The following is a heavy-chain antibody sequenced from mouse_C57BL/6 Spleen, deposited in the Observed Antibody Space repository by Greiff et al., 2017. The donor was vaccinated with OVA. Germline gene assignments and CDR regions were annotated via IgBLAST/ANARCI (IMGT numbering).Heavy chain of an antibody. CDR2: INPSNGGT. D-gene: IGHD1-1*01. CDR1: GYTFTSYW. CDR3: ARWGHYNGISYVGVAC. J-gene: IGHJ3*01. Sequence: QVQLKQPGTELVKPGASVKLSCKASGYTFTSYWMHWVKQRPGQGLEWIGNINPSNGGTNYNEKFKSKATLTVDKSSSTAYMQLSSLTSQDSAVYYCARWGHYNGISYVGVACRGQGTLVTVSA. V-gene: IGHV1-53*01.